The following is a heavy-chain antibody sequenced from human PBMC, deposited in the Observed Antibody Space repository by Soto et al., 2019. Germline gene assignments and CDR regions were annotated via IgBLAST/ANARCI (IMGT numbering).Heavy chain of an antibody. CDR1: GGSISSSSYY. J-gene: IGHJ4*02. D-gene: IGHD4-17*01. CDR2: IYYSGST. CDR3: AKDYAPGPVDY. Sequence: QLQLQESGPGLVKPSETLSLTCTVSGGSISSSSYYWGWIRQPPGKGLEWIGSIYYSGSTYYNPSLKSRVTISVDTAKNQFSLKLSSVTAADTAVYYCAKDYAPGPVDYWGQGTLVTVSS. V-gene: IGHV4-39*01.